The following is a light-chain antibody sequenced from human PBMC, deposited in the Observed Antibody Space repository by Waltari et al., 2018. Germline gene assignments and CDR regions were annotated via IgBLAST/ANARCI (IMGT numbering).Light chain of an antibody. Sequence: QSALTQPASVSGSPGQSITISCTGTSSDVGGYNYVSWYQHHPGNVPKLIISEVNNRPSGVSHRFSGAKSGNTASLSISGLQTEDEADYDCSSYTSSTTLVFGTGTKVTVL. V-gene: IGLV2-14*01. CDR3: SSYTSSTTLV. J-gene: IGLJ1*01. CDR1: SSDVGGYNY. CDR2: EVN.